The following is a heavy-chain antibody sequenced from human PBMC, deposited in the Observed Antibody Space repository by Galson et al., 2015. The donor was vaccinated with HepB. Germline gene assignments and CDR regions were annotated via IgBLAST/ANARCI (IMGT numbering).Heavy chain of an antibody. D-gene: IGHD6-13*01. CDR3: ARQPIAAAGLPFDY. J-gene: IGHJ4*02. V-gene: IGHV4-38-2*02. CDR1: GYSISSGYY. Sequence: ETLSLTCTVSGYSISSGYYWGWVRQPPGKGLEWIGSIYYSGSTNYNPSLKSRVTISVDTSKNQFSLKLSSVTAADTAVYYCARQPIAAAGLPFDYWGQGTLVTVSS. CDR2: IYYSGST.